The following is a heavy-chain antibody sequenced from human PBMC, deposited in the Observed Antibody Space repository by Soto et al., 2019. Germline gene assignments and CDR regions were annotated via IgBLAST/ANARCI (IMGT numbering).Heavy chain of an antibody. CDR3: ARDHIDGWKLEY. CDR1: GFTFGNYW. D-gene: IGHD6-19*01. Sequence: EVQLVETGGGLVQPGGSLRLSCAASGFTFGNYWMSWVRPAPGKGLEWVANIRQDGNENYYVDSVKGRFTTSRDNTKNSFYLQMTGLRAEDTAVYYCARDHIDGWKLEYWGRGTLVTVSS. CDR2: IRQDGNEN. J-gene: IGHJ4*02. V-gene: IGHV3-7*01.